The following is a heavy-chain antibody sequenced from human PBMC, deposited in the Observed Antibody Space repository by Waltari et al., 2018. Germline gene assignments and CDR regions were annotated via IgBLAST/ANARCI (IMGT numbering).Heavy chain of an antibody. D-gene: IGHD2-2*01. CDR2: INHSGST. CDR1: GGSFSGYY. J-gene: IGHJ4*02. V-gene: IGHV4-34*01. Sequence: QVQLQQWGAGLLKPSETLSLTCAVYGGSFSGYYWSWIRQPPGKGLEWSEEINHSGSTTYNPSLQSRVTKSLDTHMNQFSLKMSAVTAADTDLYDCAREMSTLYYVDYWGQGTLVTVSS. CDR3: AREMSTLYYVDY.